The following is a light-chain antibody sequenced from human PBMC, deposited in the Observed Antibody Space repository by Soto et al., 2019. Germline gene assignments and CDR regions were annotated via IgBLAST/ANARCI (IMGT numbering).Light chain of an antibody. V-gene: IGKV3-15*01. J-gene: IGKJ1*01. CDR2: GAS. CDR3: QQYNNWPT. Sequence: EIVMTQSPATLSVSPGERATLSCRASQSVSSNLAWYQQKPGQAPRLPIYGASTRATGIPARFSGSGSGTEFTLTISSLQSEDFAVYSCQQYNNWPTFGQGTKVDIK. CDR1: QSVSSN.